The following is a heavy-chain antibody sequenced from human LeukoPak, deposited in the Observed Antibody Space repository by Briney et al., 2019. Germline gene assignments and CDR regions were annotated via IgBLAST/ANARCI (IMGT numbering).Heavy chain of an antibody. D-gene: IGHD2-21*02. CDR3: ARLRAYCGGDCYPGYFDY. V-gene: IGHV4-59*08. CDR2: IYYSGST. J-gene: IGHJ4*02. Sequence: SETLSLTCTVSGGSISSYYWSWIRQPPGKGLEWIGYIYYSGSTNYNPSLKSRVTISVDTSKNQFSLKLSSVTAADTAVYYCARLRAYCGGDCYPGYFDYWGQGTLVTVSS. CDR1: GGSISSYY.